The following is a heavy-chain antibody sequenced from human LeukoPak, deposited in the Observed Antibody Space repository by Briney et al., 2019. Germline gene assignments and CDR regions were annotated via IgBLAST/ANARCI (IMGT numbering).Heavy chain of an antibody. J-gene: IGHJ6*03. CDR1: GYTFTGYY. Sequence: GASVKVSCKASGYTFTGYYMHWVRQAPGQGLEWMGWINPSSGGTNYAQKLQGRVTVTTDTSTSTAYMELRSLRSDDTAVYYCARLTHYYYYYMDVWGKGTTVTVS. CDR2: INPSSGGT. CDR3: ARLTHYYYYYMDV. V-gene: IGHV1-2*02.